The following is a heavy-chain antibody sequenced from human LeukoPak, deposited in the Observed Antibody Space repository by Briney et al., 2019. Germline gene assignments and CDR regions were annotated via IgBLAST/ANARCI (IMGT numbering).Heavy chain of an antibody. J-gene: IGHJ4*02. Sequence: GGALRLSCAASGFTFGSYGMHWVRQAPGKGLEWVAVILYDESDRYYADSVQGRFTISRDNSKNTLYLQMNSLRAEDTALYYCAKYRATGSRIYYFDYWGQGTLVTVSS. CDR3: AKYRATGSRIYYFDY. CDR2: ILYDESDR. V-gene: IGHV3-30*18. CDR1: GFTFGSYG. D-gene: IGHD6-13*01.